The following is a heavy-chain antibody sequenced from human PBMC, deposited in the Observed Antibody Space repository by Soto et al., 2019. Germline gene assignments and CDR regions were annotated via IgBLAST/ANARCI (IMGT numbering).Heavy chain of an antibody. CDR3: ARHVPAAGYYYGMDV. D-gene: IGHD2-2*01. J-gene: IGHJ6*02. Sequence: GASVKVSCKSSGGTFSSYAISWVRQAPGQGLEWMGGIIPIFGTADYAQKFQGRVTINADESTSTAYMELSSLRSEDTAVYYCARHVPAAGYYYGMDVWGQGTTVTVSS. CDR2: IIPIFGTA. CDR1: GGTFSSYA. V-gene: IGHV1-69*13.